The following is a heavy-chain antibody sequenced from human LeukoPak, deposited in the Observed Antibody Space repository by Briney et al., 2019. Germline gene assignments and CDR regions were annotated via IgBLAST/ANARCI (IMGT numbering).Heavy chain of an antibody. J-gene: IGHJ4*02. CDR3: SKGYSGPPY. CDR1: EFTFSNYG. V-gene: IGHV3-30*18. D-gene: IGHD5-12*01. Sequence: GGSLRLSCAASEFTFSNYGMHWVRQAPGKGLEWVAVISYDGTNKYYADSVKGRFTISRDNSNNTLYLQMNSLRAEDTAVYYCSKGYSGPPYLGQGTPVTGPS. CDR2: ISYDGTNK.